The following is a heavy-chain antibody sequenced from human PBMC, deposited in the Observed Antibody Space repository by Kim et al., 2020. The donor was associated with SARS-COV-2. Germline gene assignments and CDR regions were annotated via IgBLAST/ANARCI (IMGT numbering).Heavy chain of an antibody. D-gene: IGHD6-19*01. CDR3: ARESGLAVAGIDY. J-gene: IGHJ4*02. V-gene: IGHV6-1*01. Sequence: AVSVKSRITINPDTSKNQFSLQLNSVTPEDTAVYYCARESGLAVAGIDYWGQGSLVTVSS.